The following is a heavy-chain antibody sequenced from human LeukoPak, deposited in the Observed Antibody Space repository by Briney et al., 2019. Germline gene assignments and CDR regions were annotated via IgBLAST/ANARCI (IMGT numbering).Heavy chain of an antibody. CDR2: IYYSGST. CDR1: GGSISSSSYY. Sequence: SETLSLTCTVSGGSISSSSYYWGWIRQPPGKGLEWIGSIYYSGSTYYNPSLKSRVTISVDTSKNQFSLKLSSVTAADTAVYYCARLILGYSYGIDYYYYYMGVWGKGTTVTVSS. V-gene: IGHV4-39*01. D-gene: IGHD5-18*01. J-gene: IGHJ6*03. CDR3: ARLILGYSYGIDYYYYYMGV.